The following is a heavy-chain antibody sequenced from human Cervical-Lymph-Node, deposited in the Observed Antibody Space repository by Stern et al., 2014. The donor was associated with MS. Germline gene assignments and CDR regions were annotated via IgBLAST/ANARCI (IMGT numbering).Heavy chain of an antibody. V-gene: IGHV1-3*01. J-gene: IGHJ1*01. Sequence: QVQLVQSGAEVKKPGASVKVSCKASGYTFTSYAMHWVRQAPGQRLEWMGWINAGNGNTKYSQKFQGRVTITRDTSASTAYMELSSLRSEDTAVYYCARGPLRWLGPCEHWGQGTLVTVSS. CDR3: ARGPLRWLGPCEH. CDR2: INAGNGNT. D-gene: IGHD4-23*01. CDR1: GYTFTSYA.